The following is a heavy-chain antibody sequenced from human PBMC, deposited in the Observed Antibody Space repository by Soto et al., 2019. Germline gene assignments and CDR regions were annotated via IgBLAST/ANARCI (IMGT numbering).Heavy chain of an antibody. Sequence: PGGSLRLSCAASGFTLSDACINWVRQAPGKGLEWVGRIKSKIDGGTTDFAAPVKGRFAISRDDSRDMVYMEMYSLKTDDTAVYYCTTDSLFTGQLVRMDNWGHGTLVTVSS. CDR2: IKSKIDGGTT. CDR1: GFTLSDAC. V-gene: IGHV3-15*07. D-gene: IGHD3-9*01. CDR3: TTDSLFTGQLVRMDN. J-gene: IGHJ4*01.